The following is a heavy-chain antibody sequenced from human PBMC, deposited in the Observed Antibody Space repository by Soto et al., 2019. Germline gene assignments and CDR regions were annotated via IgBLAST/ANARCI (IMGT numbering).Heavy chain of an antibody. CDR1: EFSLSSSD. D-gene: IGHD6-19*01. Sequence: GGSLRLSCTASEFSLSSSDMHWVRRAPGKGLEWLAVSSFDGTQQFYGDSVKGRFTVSRDNSNNTLYLEMNSLRTEDTAVYYCAKQLRGSGWYPLDSWGQGXPVTVSS. J-gene: IGHJ4*02. V-gene: IGHV3-30*18. CDR2: SSFDGTQQ. CDR3: AKQLRGSGWYPLDS.